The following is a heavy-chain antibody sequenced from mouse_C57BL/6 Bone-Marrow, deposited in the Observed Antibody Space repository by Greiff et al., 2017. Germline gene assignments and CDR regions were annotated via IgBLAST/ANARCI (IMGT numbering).Heavy chain of an antibody. CDR3: SSLYGSSSSDV. D-gene: IGHD1-1*01. Sequence: QVQLQQSGPELVKPGASVKISCKASGYTFTDYFINWVKQRPGQGLEWIGLIIPGSGGTYYNEKFKGKSTLTVDKSSSTAYMLLSSLTSEDSAVYFWSSLYGSSSSDVWGTGTTVTVSS. J-gene: IGHJ1*03. V-gene: IGHV1-75*01. CDR1: GYTFTDYF. CDR2: IIPGSGGT.